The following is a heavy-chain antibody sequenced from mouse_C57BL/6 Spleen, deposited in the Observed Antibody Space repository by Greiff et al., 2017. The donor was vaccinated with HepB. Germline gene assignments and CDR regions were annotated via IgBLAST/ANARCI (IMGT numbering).Heavy chain of an antibody. Sequence: VQLKESGAELVRPGSSVKMSCKTSGYTFTSYGINWVKQRPGQGLEWIGYIYIGNGYTEYNEKFKGKATLTSDTSSSTAYMQLSSLTSEDSAIYFCARKDGGYYPYFDYWGQGTTLTVSS. CDR3: ARKDGGYYPYFDY. CDR2: IYIGNGYT. CDR1: GYTFTSYG. J-gene: IGHJ2*01. D-gene: IGHD2-3*01. V-gene: IGHV1-58*01.